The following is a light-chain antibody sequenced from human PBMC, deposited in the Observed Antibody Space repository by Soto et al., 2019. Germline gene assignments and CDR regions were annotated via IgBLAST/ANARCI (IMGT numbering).Light chain of an antibody. CDR3: QQYNSYSPRT. J-gene: IGKJ1*01. CDR2: DAS. Sequence: DIQMTQSPSTLSASVGDRVTITCRASQSISSWLAWYQQKPGKAPKLLIYDASSLESGVPSRFSGSGSGTEFTLTISSLHPDDFATYYCQQYNSYSPRTFGQGNNVEIK. V-gene: IGKV1-5*01. CDR1: QSISSW.